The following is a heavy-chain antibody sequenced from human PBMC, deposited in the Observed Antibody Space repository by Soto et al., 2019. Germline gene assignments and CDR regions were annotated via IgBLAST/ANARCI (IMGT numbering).Heavy chain of an antibody. J-gene: IGHJ4*02. CDR2: INHSGST. CDR3: ARIRRYRSYYYDSSGYYTTFYFDY. D-gene: IGHD3-22*01. CDR1: GGSFSGYY. V-gene: IGHV4-34*01. Sequence: LPETLSLTCAVYGGSFSGYYWSWIRQPPGKGLEWIGEINHSGSTNYNPSLKSRVTISVDTSKNQFSLKLSSVTAADTAVYYCARIRRYRSYYYDSSGYYTTFYFDYWGQGTLVTVSS.